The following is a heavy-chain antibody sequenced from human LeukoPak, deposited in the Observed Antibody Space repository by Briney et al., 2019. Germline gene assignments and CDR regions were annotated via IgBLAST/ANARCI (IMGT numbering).Heavy chain of an antibody. CDR3: ARMVRGPDSYYFAS. V-gene: IGHV3-21*01. D-gene: IGHD3-10*01. Sequence: GGSLRLSCAASGFTFSSYSMNWVRQAPGKGLEWVSSISSSSSYIYYADSVKGRFTISRDNAKNSLYLQMNSLRAEDTAVYYCARMVRGPDSYYFASWGREPWSPSPQ. CDR1: GFTFSSYS. J-gene: IGHJ4*02. CDR2: ISSSSSYI.